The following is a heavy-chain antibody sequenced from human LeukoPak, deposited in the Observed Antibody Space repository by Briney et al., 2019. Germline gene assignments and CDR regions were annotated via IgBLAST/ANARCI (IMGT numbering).Heavy chain of an antibody. J-gene: IGHJ4*02. V-gene: IGHV3-23*01. CDR3: VYLDSSGYYYGRLRY. CDR1: GFTFSSHA. Sequence: GGSLRLSCAASGFTFSSHAMSWVRQTPGKGLEWVSSINAGSDNTYYADSVKGRFTVSRDNAKKALYLQMNSLRAEDTAIYFCVYLDSSGYYYGRLRYWGQGTPVTVSS. D-gene: IGHD3-22*01. CDR2: INAGSDNT.